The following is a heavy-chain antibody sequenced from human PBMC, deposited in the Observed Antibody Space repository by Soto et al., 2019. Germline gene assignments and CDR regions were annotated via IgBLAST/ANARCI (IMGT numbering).Heavy chain of an antibody. V-gene: IGHV1-69*06. D-gene: IGHD7-27*01. CDR1: GDNFNNYA. CDR3: TSSLGYSAS. CDR2: LVPIFLTA. Sequence: QVQLVQSGTEVKKPGSSVKVSCQASGDNFNNYAINWVRQAPGQGLEWMGGLVPIFLTANYAQKFQGRVTITADRSTSTAYMELSSLISEDTAVYYCTSSLGYSASWGQATLVTVSS. J-gene: IGHJ4*02.